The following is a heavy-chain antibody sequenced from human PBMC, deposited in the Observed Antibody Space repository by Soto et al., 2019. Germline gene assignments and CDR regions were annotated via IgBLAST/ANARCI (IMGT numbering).Heavy chain of an antibody. Sequence: QVQLQQWGAGLLKPSETLSLTCAVYGGSFSGYYWSWIRQPPGKGLEWIGEINHSGSTNYNPSIKRRITISVDTSKIQCTLNLSSVTAADTAVYYCARGVTMIVAPSGSFDIWGQGTMVTVSS. CDR1: GGSFSGYY. CDR3: ARGVTMIVAPSGSFDI. CDR2: INHSGST. J-gene: IGHJ3*02. D-gene: IGHD3-22*01. V-gene: IGHV4-34*01.